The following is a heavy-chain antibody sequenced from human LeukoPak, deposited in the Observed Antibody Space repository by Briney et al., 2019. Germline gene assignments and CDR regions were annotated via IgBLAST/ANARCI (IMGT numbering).Heavy chain of an antibody. CDR3: ARVRSSGPSSSKYNAFDI. CDR2: IKQDGSEK. D-gene: IGHD2-2*01. V-gene: IGHV3-7*01. J-gene: IGHJ3*02. Sequence: GESLRLSCAVSGFSLSGYLMTWVRQAPGKGLEWVANIKQDGSEKNYVDSVKGRFTISRDNAENSLFLQMNSLRVEDTAAYYCARVRSSGPSSSKYNAFDIWGQGTMVTVSS. CDR1: GFSLSGYL.